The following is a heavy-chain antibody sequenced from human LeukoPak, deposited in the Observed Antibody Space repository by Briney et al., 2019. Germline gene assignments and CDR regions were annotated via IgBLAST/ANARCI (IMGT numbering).Heavy chain of an antibody. CDR1: GFTFDDYA. CDR3: VKDTGSGRSYYFDY. V-gene: IGHV3-9*01. Sequence: PGGSLRLSCAASGFTFDDYAMHWVRHAPGKGLEWVSGISWNSGSIAYADSVKGRFTISRDNARNSLYLQVNSLRDEDTALYYCVKDTGSGRSYYFDYWGQGTLVTVSS. D-gene: IGHD6-19*01. CDR2: ISWNSGSI. J-gene: IGHJ4*02.